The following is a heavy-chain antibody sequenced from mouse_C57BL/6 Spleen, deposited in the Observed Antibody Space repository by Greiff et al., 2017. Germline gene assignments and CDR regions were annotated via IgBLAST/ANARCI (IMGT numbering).Heavy chain of an antibody. V-gene: IGHV3-6*01. CDR1: GYSITSGYY. J-gene: IGHJ4*01. CDR2: ISYDGSN. Sequence: EVKLMESGPGLVKPSQSLSLTCSVTGYSITSGYYWNWIRQFPGNKLEWMGYISYDGSNNYNPSLKNRISITRDTSKNQFFLKLNSVTTEDTATYYCSAVVATGDAMDYWGQGTSVTVSS. D-gene: IGHD1-1*01. CDR3: SAVVATGDAMDY.